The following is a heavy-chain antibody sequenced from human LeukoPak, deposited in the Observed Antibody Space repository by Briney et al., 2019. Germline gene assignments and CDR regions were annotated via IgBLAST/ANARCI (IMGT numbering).Heavy chain of an antibody. D-gene: IGHD2-15*01. J-gene: IGHJ4*02. CDR3: ARAGWWQLAYFDY. CDR1: GYTFTSYA. Sequence: ASVKVSCKASGYTFTSYAMHWVRQAPGQRLEWMGWINAGNGNTKYSQKFQGRVTITRDTSASTAYMELSSLRSEDTAGYYCARAGWWQLAYFDYWGQGTLVTVSS. CDR2: INAGNGNT. V-gene: IGHV1-3*01.